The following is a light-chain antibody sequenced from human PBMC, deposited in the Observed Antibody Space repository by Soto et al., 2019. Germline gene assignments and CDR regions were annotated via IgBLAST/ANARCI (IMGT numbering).Light chain of an antibody. CDR3: QQSYRTLAIT. V-gene: IGKV1-39*01. CDR2: GAS. Sequence: DIQITQSPSSLSASVGDRVTITCRASQDISIYLNWYQQKPGKAPKVLIYGASTLQSGVPSRFSGSGSGTDFTLTISSLQPEDFATYFCQQSYRTLAITFGQGTRLEI. CDR1: QDISIY. J-gene: IGKJ5*01.